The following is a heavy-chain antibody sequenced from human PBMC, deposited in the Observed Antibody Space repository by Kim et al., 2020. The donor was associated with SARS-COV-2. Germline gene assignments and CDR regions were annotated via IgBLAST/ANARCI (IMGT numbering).Heavy chain of an antibody. V-gene: IGHV3-66*01. Sequence: SGGRALYANSVKSRFTISRDNSKNTLYLQMNSLRAEDTAVYYCARDLGDYWGQGTLVTVSS. J-gene: IGHJ4*02. D-gene: IGHD3-16*01. CDR2: SGGRA. CDR3: ARDLGDY.